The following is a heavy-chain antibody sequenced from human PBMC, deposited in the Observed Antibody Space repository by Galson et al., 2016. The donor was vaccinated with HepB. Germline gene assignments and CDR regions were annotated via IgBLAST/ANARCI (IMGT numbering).Heavy chain of an antibody. J-gene: IGHJ6*02. D-gene: IGHD3-10*01. CDR1: EFTFSSFA. V-gene: IGHV3-23*01. Sequence: SLRLSCAASEFTFSSFAMNWVRQTPGRGLEWVAGISGNGLSAYYADFVEGRFTISRDNSKNILYLQLTSLRAEDTAVFYCGKDRGYSYYYYGMDVWGPGTPVIVSS. CDR2: ISGNGLSA. CDR3: GKDRGYSYYYYGMDV.